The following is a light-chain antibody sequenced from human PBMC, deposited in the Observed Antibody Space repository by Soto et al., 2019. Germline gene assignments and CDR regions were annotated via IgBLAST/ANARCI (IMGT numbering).Light chain of an antibody. CDR3: TSHTSSGSLV. Sequence: QSALTQPASVSGSPGQSITISCTGTSSDVGAYNFVSWYQQHPGKGPKLMIYDVSNRPSGVSNRISGSKSGNTASLTISGLQAEDEADYYCTSHTSSGSLVFGTGTKLTVL. CDR2: DVS. J-gene: IGLJ1*01. V-gene: IGLV2-14*03. CDR1: SSDVGAYNF.